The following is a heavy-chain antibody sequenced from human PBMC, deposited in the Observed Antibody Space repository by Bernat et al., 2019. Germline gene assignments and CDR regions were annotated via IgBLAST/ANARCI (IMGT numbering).Heavy chain of an antibody. CDR1: GFTFRNYG. Sequence: QVQLVESGGGVVQPGTSLRLSCAASGFTFRNYGLQWVRQAPGKGLEWVAFISSDGTNKYYVDSVKGRFTVSRDNSKNMLYLQMNTLRAEDTAVYYCAKDSQADSATGDFDDWGQGTLVTVSS. V-gene: IGHV3-30*18. CDR2: ISSDGTNK. J-gene: IGHJ4*02. CDR3: AKDSQADSATGDFDD. D-gene: IGHD5-24*01.